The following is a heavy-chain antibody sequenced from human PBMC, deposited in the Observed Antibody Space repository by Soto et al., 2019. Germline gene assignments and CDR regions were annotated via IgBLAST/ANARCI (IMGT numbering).Heavy chain of an antibody. Sequence: PGGYLRLSCAASGLTLKNAWKPWVRQAPGKGLEWVGRIKGEADGGTTDYAAPVKGRITISRDHSKDTLYLQMNSLKTEDTAVYYCTTGLSNGYYNFDYWGQGT. J-gene: IGHJ4*02. CDR1: GLTLKNAW. V-gene: IGHV3-15*01. CDR3: TTGLSNGYYNFDY. D-gene: IGHD3-22*01. CDR2: IKGEADGGTT.